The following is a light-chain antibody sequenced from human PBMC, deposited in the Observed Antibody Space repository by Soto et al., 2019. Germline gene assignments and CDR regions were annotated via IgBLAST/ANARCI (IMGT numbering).Light chain of an antibody. V-gene: IGKV3-15*01. J-gene: IGKJ1*01. CDR1: QSVSSN. CDR3: QQYNNWPQT. Sequence: EIVVPQSPATLSVSPGERATLSCRASQSVSSNLAWYQQKPGQAPRLLIYGASTRATGIPARFSGSGSGTEFTLTISSLQSEDFAVYYCQQYNNWPQTFGQGTKVDSK. CDR2: GAS.